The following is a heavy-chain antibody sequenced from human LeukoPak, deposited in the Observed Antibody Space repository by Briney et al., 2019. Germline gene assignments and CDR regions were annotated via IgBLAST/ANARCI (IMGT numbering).Heavy chain of an antibody. J-gene: IGHJ4*02. D-gene: IGHD3-3*01. V-gene: IGHV3-74*01. CDR3: ARGPHGGFVIIPTEF. CDR1: GFTFSSSA. CDR2: ITNDGSST. Sequence: GGSLRLSCAASGFTFSSSAMSWVRQAPGKGLVWVSRITNDGSSTTYADSVKGRFTISRDNAKNMLYLQVNSLRAEDTAVYYCARGPHGGFVIIPTEFWGQGTLVTVSS.